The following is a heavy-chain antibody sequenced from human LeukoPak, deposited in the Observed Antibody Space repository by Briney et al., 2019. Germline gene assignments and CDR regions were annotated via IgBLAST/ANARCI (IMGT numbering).Heavy chain of an antibody. J-gene: IGHJ4*02. V-gene: IGHV1-2*02. D-gene: IGHD1-26*01. CDR1: GYTFTGYY. Sequence: VASVKVSCKASGYTFTGYYMHWVRQAPGQGLEWMGWINPNSGGTNYAQKFQGRVTMTRDTSITTAYMEVSSLQSDDTAVYYCASELSNREDFDYWGQGTLVTVSS. CDR3: ASELSNREDFDY. CDR2: INPNSGGT.